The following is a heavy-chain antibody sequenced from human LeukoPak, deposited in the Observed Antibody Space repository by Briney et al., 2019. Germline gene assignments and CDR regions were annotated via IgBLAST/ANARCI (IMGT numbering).Heavy chain of an antibody. CDR1: GYSISSGYY. CDR3: ARAIVVPADWVDY. D-gene: IGHD2-2*01. J-gene: IGHJ4*02. Sequence: SETLSLTCTVSGYSISSGYYWGWIRQPPGKGLEWIGSIYHSGSTYYNPSLKSRVTISVDTSKNQFSLKLSSVTAADTAVYYCARAIVVPADWVDYWGQGTLVTVSS. V-gene: IGHV4-38-2*02. CDR2: IYHSGST.